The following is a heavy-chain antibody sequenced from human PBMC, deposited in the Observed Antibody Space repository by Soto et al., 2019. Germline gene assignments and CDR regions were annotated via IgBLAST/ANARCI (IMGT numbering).Heavy chain of an antibody. J-gene: IGHJ4*02. CDR2: ISYDGSNK. D-gene: IGHD5-18*01. CDR1: GFTFNSYG. Sequence: VQLVESGGGVVQPGRSLRLSCAASGFTFNSYGMHWVRQAPGKGLEWVAVISYDGSNKYYGDSVQGRFTISRDNSRNTLYLQMNSLRAEDTAVYYCAKKVGLQTLDYWGQGTLVTVSS. CDR3: AKKVGLQTLDY. V-gene: IGHV3-30*18.